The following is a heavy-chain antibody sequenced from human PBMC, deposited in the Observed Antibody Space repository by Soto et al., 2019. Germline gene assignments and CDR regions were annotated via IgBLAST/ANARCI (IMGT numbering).Heavy chain of an antibody. J-gene: IGHJ4*02. CDR1: GDSVNNNHYY. CDR2: IYFSGSP. D-gene: IGHD3-16*02. CDR3: TRPSDTVPGIVDS. V-gene: IGHV4-39*01. Sequence: PSEALSLTCSVSGDSVNNNHYYWGWIRHAPGTGLEWIASIYFSGSPQSNPSLRSRITISVNTTKNHFFLKLRSVTAADTAIYYCTRPSDTVPGIVDSWGQGPPV.